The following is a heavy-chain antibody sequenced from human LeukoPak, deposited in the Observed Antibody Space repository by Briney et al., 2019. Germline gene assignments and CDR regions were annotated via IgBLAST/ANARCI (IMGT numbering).Heavy chain of an antibody. D-gene: IGHD5-18*01. Sequence: SETLSLTCAVYGGSFSGYYWSWIRQPPGKGLEWIGEINHSGSTNYNPSLKSRVTISVDTSKNQFSLKLSSVTAADTAVYYCASFFGLWSNKFDYWGQGTLVTVSS. V-gene: IGHV4-34*01. J-gene: IGHJ4*02. CDR1: GGSFSGYY. CDR2: INHSGST. CDR3: ASFFGLWSNKFDY.